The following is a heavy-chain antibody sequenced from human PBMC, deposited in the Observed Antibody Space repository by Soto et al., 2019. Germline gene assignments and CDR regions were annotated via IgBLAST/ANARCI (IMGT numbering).Heavy chain of an antibody. V-gene: IGHV4-38-2*01. D-gene: IGHD3-3*01. J-gene: IGHJ4*02. CDR1: DYSISIGYW. Sequence: PSETLSLTCAVSDYSISIGYWCGCVRQPPGKGLEWIGSIYESGRTYYNPYNPSLKSRVTISVDTSKNQFSLKLSSVTAADTAVYYCARAAMSGLTWGQGSLVTVPQ. CDR2: IYESGRT. CDR3: ARAAMSGLT.